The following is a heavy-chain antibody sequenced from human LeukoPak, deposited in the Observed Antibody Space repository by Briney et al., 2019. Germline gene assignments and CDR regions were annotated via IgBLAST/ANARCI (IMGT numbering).Heavy chain of an antibody. CDR3: ARLRPSIAVAVYFDY. Sequence: PSGTLSLTCAVSGGSISSSNWWSWVRQPPGKGLEWIGEIYHSGSTNYNPSLKSRVTISVDTSKNQFSLKLSSVTAADTAVYYCARLRPSIAVAVYFDYWGQGTLVTVSS. J-gene: IGHJ4*02. CDR2: IYHSGST. D-gene: IGHD6-19*01. CDR1: GGSISSSNW. V-gene: IGHV4-4*02.